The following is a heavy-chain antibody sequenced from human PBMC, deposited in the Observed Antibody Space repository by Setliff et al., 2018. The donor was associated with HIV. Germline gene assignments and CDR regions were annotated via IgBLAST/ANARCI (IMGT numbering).Heavy chain of an antibody. D-gene: IGHD6-6*01. CDR2: INKDGSEE. J-gene: IGHJ4*02. Sequence: GGSLRLSCAASGFTFSNFYMSWVRQAPGKGLEWVANINKDGSEENYVDSVKGRFTISRDNANNSLHLQMNSLRAEDTAVYYCAREASLYYWGQGTLVTVSS. V-gene: IGHV3-7*01. CDR1: GFTFSNFY. CDR3: AREASLYY.